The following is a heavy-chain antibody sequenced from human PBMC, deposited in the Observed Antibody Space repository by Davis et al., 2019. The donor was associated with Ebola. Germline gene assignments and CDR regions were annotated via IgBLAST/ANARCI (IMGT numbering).Heavy chain of an antibody. J-gene: IGHJ3*02. D-gene: IGHD3-22*01. CDR1: GSTFSSYA. CDR2: ISSGGST. V-gene: IGHV3-53*04. CDR3: ASGIVVVKSGAFDI. Sequence: GESLKISCAASGSTFSSYAMHWLRHAPGKGLEWVSVISSGGSTYYADSVKGRFTISRHNSKNTLYLQMNSLRAEDTAVYYCASGIVVVKSGAFDIWGQGTMVTVSS.